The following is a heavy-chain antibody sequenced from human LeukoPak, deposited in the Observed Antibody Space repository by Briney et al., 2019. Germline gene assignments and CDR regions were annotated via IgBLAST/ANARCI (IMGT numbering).Heavy chain of an antibody. Sequence: ASVKVSCKASGGTFSSYAISWVRQAPGQGLEWMGWINTNTGNPTYAQGFTGRFVFSLDTSVSTAYLQISSLKAEDTAVYYCARAHIGQGTFHYYYMDVWGKGTTVTVSS. D-gene: IGHD3-16*01. J-gene: IGHJ6*03. V-gene: IGHV7-4-1*02. CDR3: ARAHIGQGTFHYYYMDV. CDR1: GGTFSSYA. CDR2: INTNTGNP.